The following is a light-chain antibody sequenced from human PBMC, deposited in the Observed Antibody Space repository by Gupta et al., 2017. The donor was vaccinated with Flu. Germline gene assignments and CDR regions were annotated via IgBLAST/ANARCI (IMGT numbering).Light chain of an antibody. CDR2: GAS. Sequence: PSPRSGSPGDRATLSCRASQVVTSNLAWYHQKPGQAPRLLIYGASTRATGFPARFSGSGYGTEFSLTISSLQSEDFAVYYCQQYNYWPLTFGGGTKVEIK. CDR1: QVVTSN. V-gene: IGKV3-15*01. CDR3: QQYNYWPLT. J-gene: IGKJ4*01.